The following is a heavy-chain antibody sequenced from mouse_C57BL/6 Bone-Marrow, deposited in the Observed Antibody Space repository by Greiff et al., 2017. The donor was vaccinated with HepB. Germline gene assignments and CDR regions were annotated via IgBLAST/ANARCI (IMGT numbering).Heavy chain of an antibody. Sequence: QVQLQQPGAELVKPGASVKMSCKASGYTFTSYWITWVKQRPGQGLEWIGDIYPGSGSTNYNEKFKSKATLTVDTSSSTAYMQLSSLTSEDSAVYYCARGGEYYSNYGAMDYWGQGTSVTVAS. J-gene: IGHJ4*01. D-gene: IGHD2-5*01. V-gene: IGHV1-55*01. CDR3: ARGGEYYSNYGAMDY. CDR2: IYPGSGST. CDR1: GYTFTSYW.